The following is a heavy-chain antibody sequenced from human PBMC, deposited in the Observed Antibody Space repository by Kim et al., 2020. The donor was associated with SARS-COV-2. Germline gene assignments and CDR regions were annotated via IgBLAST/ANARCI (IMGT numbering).Heavy chain of an antibody. V-gene: IGHV3-23*01. CDR3: ARDGYSYASGRHHFPF. CDR1: GFTFSTYA. J-gene: IGHJ2*01. Sequence: GGSLRLPCAASGFTFSTYAMSWVRQAPGKGLEWVSSISGSAISTYYADSVKGRFTISRDNSKNTLYLQMNSLRAEDTALYYCARDGYSYASGRHHFPFWG. D-gene: IGHD3-10*01. CDR2: ISGSAIST.